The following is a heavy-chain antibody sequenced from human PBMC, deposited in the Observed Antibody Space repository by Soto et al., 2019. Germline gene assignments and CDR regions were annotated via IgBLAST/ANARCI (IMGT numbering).Heavy chain of an antibody. J-gene: IGHJ6*04. V-gene: IGHV1-69*01. D-gene: IGHD3-3*01. CDR3: ARVSSLYYGFWSGHKGHYGIDV. CDR2: IIPIFVTA. Sequence: QVQLVQSGAEVKKPGSSVKVSCKASGGTFSSYAISWVRQAPGQGLEWMGGIIPIFVTANYAQKFQGRVTITAYESPSTGYRELSSLRSEDPALYSCARVSSLYYGFWSGHKGHYGIDVWGKGTTVTVSS. CDR1: GGTFSSYA.